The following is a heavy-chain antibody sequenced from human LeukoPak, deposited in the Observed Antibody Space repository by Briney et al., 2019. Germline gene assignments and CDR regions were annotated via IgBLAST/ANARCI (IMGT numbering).Heavy chain of an antibody. D-gene: IGHD2-2*02. CDR2: INPNSGGT. V-gene: IGHV1-2*02. Sequence: ASVKVSCKASGYTFTGYYMHWVRQAPGQGLEWMGWINPNSGGTNYAQKFQGRVTMTRDTSISTAYMELSRLRSDDTAVYYCARGAYIVVVPAAIVGVLWFDPWGQGTLVTVSS. CDR1: GYTFTGYY. CDR3: ARGAYIVVVPAAIVGVLWFDP. J-gene: IGHJ5*02.